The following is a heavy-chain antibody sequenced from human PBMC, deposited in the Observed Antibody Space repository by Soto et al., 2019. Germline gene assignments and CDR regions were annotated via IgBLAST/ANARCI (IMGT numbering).Heavy chain of an antibody. J-gene: IGHJ4*02. Sequence: GGSLRLSCAASGFTFSSYAMHWVRQAPGKGLEWVAVISYDGSIEYYADSVKGRFTIPRDSSKSTLYLQLNSLRVEDTAVYYCARTMAVTGPYYFDYWGQGTLVTVSS. V-gene: IGHV3-30-3*01. CDR2: ISYDGSIE. D-gene: IGHD6-19*01. CDR3: ARTMAVTGPYYFDY. CDR1: GFTFSSYA.